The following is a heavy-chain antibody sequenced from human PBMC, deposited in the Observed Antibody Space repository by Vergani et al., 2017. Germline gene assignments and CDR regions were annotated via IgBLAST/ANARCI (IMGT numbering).Heavy chain of an antibody. CDR3: ARGFSRSYQRYYFDY. J-gene: IGHJ4*02. Sequence: EVQLVESGGGLVQPGGSLRLSCAASGFTFSSYAMHWVRQAPGKGLEYVSAISSNGGSTYYANSVKGRFTISRDNSKNTLYLQMGSLRAEDMAVYYCARGFSRSYQRYYFDYWGQGTLVTVSS. D-gene: IGHD1-26*01. CDR2: ISSNGGST. V-gene: IGHV3-64*01. CDR1: GFTFSSYA.